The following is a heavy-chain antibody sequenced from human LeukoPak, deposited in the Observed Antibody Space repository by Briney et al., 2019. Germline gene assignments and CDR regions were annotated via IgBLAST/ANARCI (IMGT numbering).Heavy chain of an antibody. D-gene: IGHD3-10*01. Sequence: SETLSLTCTVSGGSISSSSYYWGWIRQPPGKGLEWIGSIYYSGSTYYNPSLKSRVAISVDTSKNQFSLKLSSVTAADTALYYCARGTRGSYYTDVWGKGTTVTVSS. V-gene: IGHV4-39*07. CDR3: ARGTRGSYYTDV. J-gene: IGHJ6*03. CDR1: GGSISSSSYY. CDR2: IYYSGST.